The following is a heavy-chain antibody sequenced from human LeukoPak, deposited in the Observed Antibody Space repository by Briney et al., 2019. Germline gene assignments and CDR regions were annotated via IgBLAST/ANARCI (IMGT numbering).Heavy chain of an antibody. CDR2: ISDSGGNT. D-gene: IGHD2-8*01. J-gene: IGHJ2*01. Sequence: GGSLRLSCAASGFTFTTYAMSWVRQAPGKGLEWVSAISDSGGNTYYADSVKGRFTISRDNAKNSLYLQMNSLRAEDTALYHCARKSDVGSKWWYFDLWGRGTLVTVSS. CDR3: ARKSDVGSKWWYFDL. V-gene: IGHV3-23*01. CDR1: GFTFTTYA.